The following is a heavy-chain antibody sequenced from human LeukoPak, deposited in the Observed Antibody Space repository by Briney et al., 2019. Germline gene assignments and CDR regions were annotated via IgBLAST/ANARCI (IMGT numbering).Heavy chain of an antibody. CDR1: RYTFTRYA. V-gene: IGHV7-4-1*02. J-gene: IGHJ3*02. CDR2: INTNTRQP. D-gene: IGHD2-8*02. Sequence: AGVKDSCKAPRYTFTRYAMYWVQHAPGQGLEWLGWINTNTRQPTYAHGITGQVVFSLDTSVSSAYLQLSSLKPEGTAVSYCARGGCGYWWGFDIWGQGTLVTVSS. CDR3: ARGGCGYWWGFDI.